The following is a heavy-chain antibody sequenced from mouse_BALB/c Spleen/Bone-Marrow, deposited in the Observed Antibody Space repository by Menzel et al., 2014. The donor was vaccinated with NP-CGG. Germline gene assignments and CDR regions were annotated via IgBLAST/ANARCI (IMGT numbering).Heavy chain of an antibody. CDR2: IYPGSGTI. Sequence: LQQSGSELVRPGASAKLSCKASGYTFTSYWIHWVKQRPGQGLEWIGNIYPGSGTINYDEKFKNKATLTVDTSSSIAYMQLSSLTSEDSAVYYCRCYDYTMDYWGQGTSVTVSS. V-gene: IGHV1S22*01. CDR1: GYTFTSYW. CDR3: RCYDYTMDY. D-gene: IGHD1-1*01. J-gene: IGHJ4*01.